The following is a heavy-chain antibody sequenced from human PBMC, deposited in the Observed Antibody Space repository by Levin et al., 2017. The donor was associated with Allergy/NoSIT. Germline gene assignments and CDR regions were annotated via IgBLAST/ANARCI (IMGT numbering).Heavy chain of an antibody. Sequence: KISCKASGGTFSSYAISWVRQAPGQGLEWMGGIIPIFGTANYAQKFQGRVTITADESTSTAYMELSSLRSEDTAVYYCAREGETYYYGSGSQDYWGQGTLVTVSS. CDR3: AREGETYYYGSGSQDY. CDR2: IIPIFGTA. V-gene: IGHV1-69*01. D-gene: IGHD3-10*01. J-gene: IGHJ4*02. CDR1: GGTFSSYA.